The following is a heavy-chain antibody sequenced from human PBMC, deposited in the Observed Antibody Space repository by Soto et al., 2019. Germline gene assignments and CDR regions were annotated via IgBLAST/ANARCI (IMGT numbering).Heavy chain of an antibody. V-gene: IGHV4-39*01. CDR2: IYYSGST. CDR1: GGSISSSSYY. J-gene: IGHJ3*02. D-gene: IGHD6-6*01. CDR3: ARYSSSSGRAFDI. Sequence: SETLSLTCTVSGGSISSSSYYWGWIRQPPGKGLEWIGSIYYSGSTYYNPSLKSRVTISVDTSKNQFSLKLSSVTAADTAVYYCARYSSSSGRAFDIWGPGTMVTVSS.